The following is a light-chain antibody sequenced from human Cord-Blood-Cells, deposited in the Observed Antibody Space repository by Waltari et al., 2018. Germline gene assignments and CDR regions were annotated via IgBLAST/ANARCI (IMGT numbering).Light chain of an antibody. CDR3: SSYTSISTFEVV. Sequence: QSALTQPASVSGSPGQSITISCTGTSSDVGGYNYVSWYQQHPGKAPKLMIYDVSKRPSGVSNRFSGSKSGNTASLTISGLQAEDEADYYCSSYTSISTFEVVFGGGTKLTVL. CDR2: DVS. J-gene: IGLJ2*01. V-gene: IGLV2-14*01. CDR1: SSDVGGYNY.